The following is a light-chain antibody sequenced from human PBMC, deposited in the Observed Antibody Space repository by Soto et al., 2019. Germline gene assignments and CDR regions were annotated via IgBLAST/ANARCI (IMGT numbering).Light chain of an antibody. CDR1: QSVSSY. CDR2: DAS. Sequence: EIVLTQSPVTLSLFPGERATLSCRASQSVSSYLAWYQQKPGQAPRLLIYDASNRVTGIPARFSGSGSGTDFTLTISSLEPEDFAGYYCQQRSSWPLAFGGGTKVEIK. V-gene: IGKV3-11*01. J-gene: IGKJ4*01. CDR3: QQRSSWPLA.